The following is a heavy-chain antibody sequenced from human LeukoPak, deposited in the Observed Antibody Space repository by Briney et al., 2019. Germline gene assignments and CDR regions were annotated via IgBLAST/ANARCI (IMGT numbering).Heavy chain of an antibody. CDR1: GGSISSYY. V-gene: IGHV4-4*07. D-gene: IGHD5-12*01. J-gene: IGHJ6*02. CDR3: ASSRWLASYYYYGMDV. Sequence: SETLSLTRTVSGGSISSYYWSWIRQPAGKGLEWIGRIYTSGSTNYNPSLKSRVTMSVDTSKNQFSLKLSSVTAADTAVYYCASSRWLASYYYYGMDVWGQGTTVTVSS. CDR2: IYTSGST.